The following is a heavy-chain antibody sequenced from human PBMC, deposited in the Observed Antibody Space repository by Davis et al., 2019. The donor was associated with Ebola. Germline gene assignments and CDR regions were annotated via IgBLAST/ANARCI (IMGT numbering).Heavy chain of an antibody. J-gene: IGHJ6*02. D-gene: IGHD2-15*01. CDR1: GGSISSGGYY. CDR3: ARDGYCSGGSCFLIYYYGMDV. V-gene: IGHV4-31*03. CDR2: IYYSGST. Sequence: SETLSLTCTVSGGSISSGGYYWSWIRQHPGKGLEWIGYIYYSGSTYYNPSLKSRVTISVDTSKNQFSLKLSSVTAADTAVYYCARDGYCSGGSCFLIYYYGMDVWGQGTTVTVSS.